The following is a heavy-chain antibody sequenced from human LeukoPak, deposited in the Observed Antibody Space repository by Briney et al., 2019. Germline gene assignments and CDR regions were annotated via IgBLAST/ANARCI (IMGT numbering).Heavy chain of an antibody. J-gene: IGHJ4*02. CDR2: IKSKTDGGTT. V-gene: IGHV3-15*01. CDR3: TTDPLGLLWFGELLYY. D-gene: IGHD3-10*01. CDR1: GFTFSSYS. Sequence: GGSLRLSCAASGFTFSSYSMNWVRQAPGKGLEWVGRIKSKTDGGTTDYAAPVKGRFTISRDDSKNTLYLQMNSLKTEDTAVYYCTTDPLGLLWFGELLYYWGQGTLVTVSS.